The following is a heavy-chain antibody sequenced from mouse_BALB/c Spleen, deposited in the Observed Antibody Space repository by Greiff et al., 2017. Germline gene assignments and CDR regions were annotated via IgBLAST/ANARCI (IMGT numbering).Heavy chain of an antibody. D-gene: IGHD4-1*01. V-gene: IGHV7-3*02. CDR1: GFTFTDYY. CDR2: IRNKANGYTT. J-gene: IGHJ4*01. Sequence: EVKLVESGGGLVQPGGSLRLSCATSGFTFTDYYMSWVRQPPGKALEWLGFIRNKANGYTTEYSASVKGRFTISRDNSQSILYLQMNTLRAEDSATYYCARDMNWDEAMDSWGQGTSVTVSS. CDR3: ARDMNWDEAMDS.